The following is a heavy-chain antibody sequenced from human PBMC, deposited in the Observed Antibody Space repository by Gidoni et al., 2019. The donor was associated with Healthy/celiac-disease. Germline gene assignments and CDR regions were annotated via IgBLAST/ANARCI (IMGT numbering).Heavy chain of an antibody. CDR3: ARDGSGSYHHNWFDP. J-gene: IGHJ5*02. Sequence: QVQLQESGPGLVKPSAPLSLTCTVSGGSISSYYWSWIRQPPGKGLEWIGYIYYSGSTNYNPSLKSRGTISVDTSKNQFSLKLSSVTAADTAVYYCARDGSGSYHHNWFDPWGQGTLVTVSS. D-gene: IGHD3-10*01. CDR1: GGSISSYY. V-gene: IGHV4-59*01. CDR2: IYYSGST.